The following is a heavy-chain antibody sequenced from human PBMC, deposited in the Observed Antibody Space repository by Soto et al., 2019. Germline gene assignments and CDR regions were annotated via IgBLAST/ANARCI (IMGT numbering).Heavy chain of an antibody. V-gene: IGHV3-66*01. Sequence: EVQLVESGGGLVQPGGSLRLSCAASGFTVSSKYMSWVRQAPGKGLEWVSLIQSGGTTYYADSVKGRFTISRDSSKNLLHPQMYSLRAEVTSVYYCARDDILCCGGSCYGVPMNAWGKGTTVTVSS. CDR1: GFTVSSKY. D-gene: IGHD2-15*01. CDR3: ARDDILCCGGSCYGVPMNA. J-gene: IGHJ6*03. CDR2: IQSGGTT.